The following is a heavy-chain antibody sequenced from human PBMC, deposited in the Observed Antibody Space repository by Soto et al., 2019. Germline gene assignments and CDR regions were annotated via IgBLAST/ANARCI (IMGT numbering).Heavy chain of an antibody. CDR3: ARDHRFGESDV. V-gene: IGHV1-18*01. CDR2: ISAYNGNT. Sequence: QVQLVQSGAEVKKPGASVKVSCKASGYSFTSLGISWVRQAPGQGLEWMGWISAYNGNTNCAQKLQGRVPMTTDTSTSTACMELRSLRSDDTAVYYCARDHRFGESDVWGQGTTVTVS. J-gene: IGHJ6*02. CDR1: GYSFTSLG. D-gene: IGHD3-10*01.